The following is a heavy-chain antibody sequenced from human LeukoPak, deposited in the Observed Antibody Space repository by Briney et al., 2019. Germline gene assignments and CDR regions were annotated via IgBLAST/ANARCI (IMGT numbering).Heavy chain of an antibody. D-gene: IGHD4-23*01. CDR3: AKRKRGYGGNGYFDY. V-gene: IGHV3-23*01. J-gene: IGHJ4*02. CDR1: GFTFSSYA. CDR2: ISGSGGST. Sequence: PGGSLRLSCAASGFTFSSYAMSWVRRAPGKGLEWVSAISGSGGSTYYADSVKGRFTISRDNSKNTLYLQMNSLRAEDTAVYYCAKRKRGYGGNGYFDYWGQGTLVTVSS.